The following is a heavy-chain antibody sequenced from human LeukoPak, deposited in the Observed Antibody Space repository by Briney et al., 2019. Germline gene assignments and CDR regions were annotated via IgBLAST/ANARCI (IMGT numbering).Heavy chain of an antibody. Sequence: ASVKVSCKASGYTFTSYDINWVRQATGQGLEWMGWMNPNSSNTGYALKFQGRVTMTRNTSISTAYMELSSLRSEDTAVYYCARGGATAAGLSRPYNWCDPWGQGTLVTVSS. CDR1: GYTFTSYD. V-gene: IGHV1-8*01. CDR3: ARGGATAAGLSRPYNWCDP. D-gene: IGHD6-13*01. J-gene: IGHJ5*02. CDR2: MNPNSSNT.